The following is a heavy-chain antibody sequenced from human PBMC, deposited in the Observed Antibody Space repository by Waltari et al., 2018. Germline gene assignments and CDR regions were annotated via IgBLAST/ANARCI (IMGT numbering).Heavy chain of an antibody. CDR1: GGSISSGSYY. CDR3: ARLSTCWSYYYYYMDV. V-gene: IGHV4-61*02. CDR2: IYTSGST. J-gene: IGHJ6*03. Sequence: QVQLQESGPGLVKPSQTLSLTYTVSGGSISSGSYYWSWIRQPAGKGLEWIGRIYTSGSTNYNPSLKSRVTISVDTSKNQFSLKLSSVTAADTAVYYCARLSTCWSYYYYYMDVWGKGTTVTVSS. D-gene: IGHD3-3*01.